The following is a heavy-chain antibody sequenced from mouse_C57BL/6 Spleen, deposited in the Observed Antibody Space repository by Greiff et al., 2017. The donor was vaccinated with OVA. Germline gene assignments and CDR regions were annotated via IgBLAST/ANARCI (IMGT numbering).Heavy chain of an antibody. CDR3: AIRPYYFDY. CDR1: GYTFTSYW. CDR2: IDPSDSYT. Sequence: VQLQQPGAELVMPGASVKLSCKASGYTFTSYWMHWVKQRPGQGLEWIGEIDPSDSYTNYNQKVKGKSTLTVDKSSSTAYMQLSSLTSEDSAVYYCAIRPYYFDYWGQGTTLTVSS. J-gene: IGHJ2*01. V-gene: IGHV1-69*01.